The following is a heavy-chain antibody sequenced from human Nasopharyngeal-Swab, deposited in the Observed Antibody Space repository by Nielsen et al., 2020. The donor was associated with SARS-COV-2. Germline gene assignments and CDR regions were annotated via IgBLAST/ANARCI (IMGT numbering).Heavy chain of an antibody. CDR3: ARRDILTYGMDV. CDR1: GGSISSGGYY. CDR2: IYYSGST. V-gene: IGHV4-31*03. D-gene: IGHD2-15*01. J-gene: IGHJ6*02. Sequence: SETLSLTCTVSGGSISSGGYYWSWIRQHPGKGLEWIGYIYYSGSTYYNPSLKSRVTISVDTSKNQFSLKLSSVTAADTAVYYCARRDILTYGMDVWGQGTTVTVSS.